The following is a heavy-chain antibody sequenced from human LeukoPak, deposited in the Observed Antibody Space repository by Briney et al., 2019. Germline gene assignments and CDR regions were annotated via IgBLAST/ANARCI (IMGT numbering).Heavy chain of an antibody. D-gene: IGHD3-10*01. CDR1: GGSITSGTYY. V-gene: IGHV4-30-4*08. CDR3: ARVRGSGHPNFYYYGTDV. J-gene: IGHJ6*02. Sequence: ASETLSLTCTVSGGSITSGTYYWTWIRHPPGKGLEGMGYIYSSGDTQYNPSLRRRVTMSVDTSKSQFSLRLSSVTAADTAVYYCARVRGSGHPNFYYYGTDVWGQGTTVTVSS. CDR2: IYSSGDT.